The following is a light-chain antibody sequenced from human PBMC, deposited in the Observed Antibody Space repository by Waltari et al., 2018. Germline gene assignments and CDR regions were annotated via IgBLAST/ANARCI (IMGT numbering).Light chain of an antibody. V-gene: IGKV1-12*01. CDR2: GAT. J-gene: IGKJ4*01. CDR3: QQANTFPRT. CDR1: QDISNW. Sequence: DIQMTQSPSFVSASVGDTVTISCRASQDISNWLAWFQQKPVKAPKLLLFGATTLQSGVPSRFSGTGSGTDFTLTISSLQPEDFATYYCQQANTFPRTFGGGTRVEIK.